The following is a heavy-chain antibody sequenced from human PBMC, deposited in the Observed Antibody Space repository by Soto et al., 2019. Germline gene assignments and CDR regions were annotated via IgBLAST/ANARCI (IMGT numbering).Heavy chain of an antibody. Sequence: VASVKVSCKASGYTFTSYDINWVRQATGQGLEWMGWMNPNSGNTGYAQKFQGRVTMTRNTSISTAYMELSSLRSEDTAVYYCARGGYSSSWYSNYYYYYMDVWGKGTTVTVSS. V-gene: IGHV1-8*01. D-gene: IGHD6-13*01. J-gene: IGHJ6*03. CDR1: GYTFTSYD. CDR3: ARGGYSSSWYSNYYYYYMDV. CDR2: MNPNSGNT.